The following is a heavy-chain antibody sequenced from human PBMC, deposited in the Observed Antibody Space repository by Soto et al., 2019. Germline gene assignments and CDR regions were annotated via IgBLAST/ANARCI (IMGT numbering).Heavy chain of an antibody. CDR1: GGSISNHY. CDR2: IYYNGNT. J-gene: IGHJ4*02. Sequence: SETLSLTCTVSGGSISNHYWSWIRQPPGKGLEWIGYIYYNGNTNYNPSLKSRVTISVDTSKNQFSLKLSSVTAADTAVYYCAGGGYDYRYYFDYWGQGTLVTVSS. D-gene: IGHD5-12*01. V-gene: IGHV4-59*11. CDR3: AGGGYDYRYYFDY.